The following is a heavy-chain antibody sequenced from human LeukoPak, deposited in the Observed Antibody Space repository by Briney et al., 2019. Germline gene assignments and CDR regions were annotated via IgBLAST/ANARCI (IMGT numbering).Heavy chain of an antibody. CDR2: ISSSSNTI. V-gene: IGHV3-48*01. CDR3: ARAYSTYHMDV. D-gene: IGHD4-11*01. J-gene: IGHJ6*03. CDR1: GFTFSSYS. Sequence: GGSLRLSCAASGFTFSSYSMNWVRQAPGKGLQWVSFISSSSNTIYYADSVKGRFTTSRDNAENSLYLQMNSLRAEDTAVYYCARAYSTYHMDVWGKGTTVTVSS.